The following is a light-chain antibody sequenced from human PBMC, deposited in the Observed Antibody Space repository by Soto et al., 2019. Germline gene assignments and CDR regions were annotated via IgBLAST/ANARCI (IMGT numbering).Light chain of an antibody. CDR1: SSNIGAGSD. V-gene: IGLV1-40*01. Sequence: VLTQPPSISGAPGQRVTISCTGSSSNIGAGSDVHWYHQLPGTAPKLLIYGNTNRPSGVPDRFSGSKSDTSASLAIAGLQTEDEGDYYCQTYDSSLSGLYVFGTGTKVTV. CDR3: QTYDSSLSGLYV. J-gene: IGLJ1*01. CDR2: GNT.